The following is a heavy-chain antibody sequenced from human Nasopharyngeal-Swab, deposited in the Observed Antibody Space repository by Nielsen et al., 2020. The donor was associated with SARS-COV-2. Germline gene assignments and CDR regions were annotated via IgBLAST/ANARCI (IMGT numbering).Heavy chain of an antibody. Sequence: GESLKISCAASGFTFSSYWMHWVRQAPGKGLVWVPRINSDRSSTSYADSVKGRFTISRDNAKNTLYLQMNSLRAEDTAVYYCARDLRFFTPSNYYYYGMDVWGQGTTVTVSS. V-gene: IGHV3-74*01. J-gene: IGHJ6*02. CDR3: ARDLRFFTPSNYYYYGMDV. CDR2: INSDRSST. CDR1: GFTFSSYW. D-gene: IGHD3-3*01.